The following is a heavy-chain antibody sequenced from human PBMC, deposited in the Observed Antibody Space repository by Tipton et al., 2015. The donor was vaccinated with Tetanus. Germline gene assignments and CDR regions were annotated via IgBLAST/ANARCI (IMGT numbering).Heavy chain of an antibody. V-gene: IGHV4-59*12. CDR1: GGSISSYY. CDR3: ARERTGWFDP. Sequence: LRLSCTVSGGSISSYYWSWIRQPPGKGLEWIGYIYYSGSTYYNPSPKSRVTISVDTSKNQFSLKLSSVTAADTAVYYCARERTGWFDPWGQGTLVTVSS. CDR2: IYYSGST. J-gene: IGHJ5*02. D-gene: IGHD3/OR15-3a*01.